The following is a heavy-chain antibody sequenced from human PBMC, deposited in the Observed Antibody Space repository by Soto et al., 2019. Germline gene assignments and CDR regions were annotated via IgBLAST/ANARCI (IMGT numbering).Heavy chain of an antibody. CDR3: GSNFGWERLGDY. J-gene: IGHJ4*02. Sequence: QVQLVESGGGVVQPGRSLRLSCAASGFTFSNHGMHWVRQAPGKGLEWVALIWSDGTNQYYTEAVKGRFTTSRDNSQNTWYLQMNSLRVEDTAVYYCGSNFGWERLGDYWGQGTLVTVSS. CDR1: GFTFSNHG. D-gene: IGHD3-10*01. V-gene: IGHV3-33*01. CDR2: IWSDGTNQ.